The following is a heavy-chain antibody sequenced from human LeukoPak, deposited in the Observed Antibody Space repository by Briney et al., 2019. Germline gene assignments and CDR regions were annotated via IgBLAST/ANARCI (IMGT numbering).Heavy chain of an antibody. CDR2: IIPIFGTA. D-gene: IGHD1-26*01. J-gene: IGHJ4*02. V-gene: IGHV1-69*13. CDR3: ARVGTTGRYYVDY. Sequence: SVKVSCKASGGTFSSYAISWVRQAPGQGLEWMGGIIPIFGTANYAQKFQGRVTITADESTSTVYMELRSLRSDDTAMYYCARVGTTGRYYVDYWGQGTLVTVSS. CDR1: GGTFSSYA.